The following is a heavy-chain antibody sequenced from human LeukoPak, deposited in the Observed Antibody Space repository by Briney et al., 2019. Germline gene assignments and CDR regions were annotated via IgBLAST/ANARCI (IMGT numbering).Heavy chain of an antibody. J-gene: IGHJ3*02. V-gene: IGHV3-21*05. CDR3: ARDRGSDI. CDR2: FSSSSSYI. Sequence: GGSLRLSCAASGFTFSSYSMNWVRQAPGKGLEWVSYFSSSSSYIYYADSVKGRFTISRDNAKNSLYLQMNSLRAEDTAVYYCARDRGSDIWGQGTMVTVSS. CDR1: GFTFSSYS. D-gene: IGHD3-10*01.